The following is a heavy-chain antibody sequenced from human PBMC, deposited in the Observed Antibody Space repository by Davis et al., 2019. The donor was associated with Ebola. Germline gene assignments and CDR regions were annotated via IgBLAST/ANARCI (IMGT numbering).Heavy chain of an antibody. CDR3: ARDGLYYGMDV. J-gene: IGHJ6*02. CDR2: IYSGGST. Sequence: PGGSLRLSCAASGFTFSSYAMSWVRQAPGKGLEWVSVIYSGGSTYYADSVKGRFTISRDNSKNTLYLQMNSLRAEDTAVYYCARDGLYYGMDVWGQGTTVTVSS. CDR1: GFTFSSYA. V-gene: IGHV3-66*01.